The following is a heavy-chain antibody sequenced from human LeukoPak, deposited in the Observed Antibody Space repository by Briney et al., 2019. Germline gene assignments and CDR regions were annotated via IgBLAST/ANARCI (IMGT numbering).Heavy chain of an antibody. D-gene: IGHD5-18*01. J-gene: IGHJ4*02. CDR2: ISWNSGSI. V-gene: IGHV3-9*01. CDR3: AKDMLPDTAMVFDY. Sequence: GRSLRLSCAASGFTFDDYAMHWVRQAPGKGLEWVSGISWNSGSIGYADSVKGRFTISRDNAKNSLYLQMNSLRAEDTALYYCAKDMLPDTAMVFDYWGQGTLVTVSS. CDR1: GFTFDDYA.